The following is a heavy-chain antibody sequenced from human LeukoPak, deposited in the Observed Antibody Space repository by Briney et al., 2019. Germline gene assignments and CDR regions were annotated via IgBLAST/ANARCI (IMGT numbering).Heavy chain of an antibody. CDR1: EFTFSNFL. J-gene: IGHJ3*02. Sequence: GGSLRLSCAASEFTFSNFLMSWVRQAPGKGLEWVANTNRDGSEKYYVDSVKGRVTISRDNAMNFLYLQLNSLRVDDTAVYYCARDSGSCRGCAFDIWGQGTVVTVSS. CDR2: TNRDGSEK. CDR3: ARDSGSCRGCAFDI. V-gene: IGHV3-7*01. D-gene: IGHD1-26*01.